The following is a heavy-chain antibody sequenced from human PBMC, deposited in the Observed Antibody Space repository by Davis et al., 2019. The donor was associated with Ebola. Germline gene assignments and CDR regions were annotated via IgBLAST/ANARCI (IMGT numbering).Heavy chain of an antibody. J-gene: IGHJ2*01. CDR2: IYPRDSDI. V-gene: IGHV5-51*01. CDR1: GYNFNDYW. CDR3: ARRPDDGYGGNWFFDL. D-gene: IGHD4-23*01. Sequence: GESLKISCKGAGYNFNDYWIGWVRLTPGKGLEWMGFIYPRDSDITYSPSYQGQVTISVNKSTNTAYLKWSSLKASDTATYYCARRPDDGYGGNWFFDLWGRGTLVSVSS.